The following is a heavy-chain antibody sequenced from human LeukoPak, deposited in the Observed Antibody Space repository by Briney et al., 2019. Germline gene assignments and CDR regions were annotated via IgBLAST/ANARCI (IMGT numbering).Heavy chain of an antibody. J-gene: IGHJ4*02. CDR3: ARDDCSTTPCYGY. D-gene: IGHD2-2*01. CDR2: IWYDGSKT. Sequence: GGSLRVSWAASGFTFSNYAMSWVGQAPGKGLEWVAAIWYDGSKTSYTDSVKGRFTVSRDISKNTVYLQMNGLKAEDTAVYYCARDDCSTTPCYGYWGQGTLVTVSS. CDR1: GFTFSNYA. V-gene: IGHV3-33*08.